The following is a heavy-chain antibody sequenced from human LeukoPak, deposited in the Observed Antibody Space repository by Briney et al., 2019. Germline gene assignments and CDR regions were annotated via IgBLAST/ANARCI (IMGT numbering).Heavy chain of an antibody. V-gene: IGHV3-30*02. Sequence: GGSLRLSXAASGFTFSSYDMHWVGQAPGKGLEWVAFIRYDGSHKYYADSVKGRFTISRDNSKNTLYLQMNSLRAEDTAVYYCAKDGRTYDYDSGYSRFDPWGQGTLVTVSS. CDR2: IRYDGSHK. CDR3: AKDGRTYDYDSGYSRFDP. J-gene: IGHJ5*02. D-gene: IGHD3-10*01. CDR1: GFTFSSYD.